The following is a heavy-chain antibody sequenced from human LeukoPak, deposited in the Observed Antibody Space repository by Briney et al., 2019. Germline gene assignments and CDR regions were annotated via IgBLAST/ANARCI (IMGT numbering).Heavy chain of an antibody. CDR1: GGSITSSSYY. CDR2: IYYSGST. D-gene: IGHD5-24*01. CDR3: ARGRRDGYMLLWEDY. J-gene: IGHJ4*02. V-gene: IGHV4-39*07. Sequence: SETLSLTCTVPGGSITSSSYYWGWIRRPPGNGLEWIGSIYYSGSTYYNPSLKSRVTISVDTSKNQFSLKLSSMTAADTALYYCARGRRDGYMLLWEDYWGQGTLVTVSS.